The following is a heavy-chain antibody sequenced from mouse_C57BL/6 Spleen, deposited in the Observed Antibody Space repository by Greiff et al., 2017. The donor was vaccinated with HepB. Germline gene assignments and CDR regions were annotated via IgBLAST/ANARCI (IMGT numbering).Heavy chain of an antibody. Sequence: VQLQQSGAELVRPGASVKLSCTASGFNIKDYYMHWVKQRPEQGLEWIGRIDPEDGDTEYAPKFQGKATMTADTSSNTAYLQLSSLTSEDTAVYYCTTKISPITTVVEYYFDYWGQGTTLTVSS. V-gene: IGHV14-1*01. J-gene: IGHJ2*01. CDR3: TTKISPITTVVEYYFDY. CDR1: GFNIKDYY. CDR2: IDPEDGDT. D-gene: IGHD1-1*01.